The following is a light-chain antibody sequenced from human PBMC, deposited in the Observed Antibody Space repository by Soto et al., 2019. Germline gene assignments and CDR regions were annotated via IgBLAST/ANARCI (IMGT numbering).Light chain of an antibody. V-gene: IGKV3-11*01. J-gene: IGKJ4*01. CDR2: DAS. CDR1: HSVSNY. Sequence: EIVLTQSPATLSLSPGERATLSCRASHSVSNYLAWYQQKPGQAPRLLIYDASNRATGIPARFSGSGSGTDFTLTISTLEPEDFAVYYCQQHINRLSFGGGTKVDIK. CDR3: QQHINRLS.